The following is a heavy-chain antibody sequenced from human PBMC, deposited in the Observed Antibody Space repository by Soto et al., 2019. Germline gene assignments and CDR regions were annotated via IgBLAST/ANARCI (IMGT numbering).Heavy chain of an antibody. CDR3: ARGSVLLWFGELHAFDI. CDR1: GGSISSGGYS. V-gene: IGHV4-30-2*01. J-gene: IGHJ3*02. Sequence: QLQLQESDSGLVKPSQTLSLTCAVSGGSISSGGYSWSWIRQPPGKGLEWIGYIYHSGSTYYNPSLKSRVTISVDRSKNQFSLKLSSVTAADTAVYYCARGSVLLWFGELHAFDIWGQGTMVTVSS. CDR2: IYHSGST. D-gene: IGHD3-10*01.